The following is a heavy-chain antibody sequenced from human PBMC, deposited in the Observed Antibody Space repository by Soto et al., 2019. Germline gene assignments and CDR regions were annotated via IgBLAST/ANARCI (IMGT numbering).Heavy chain of an antibody. CDR3: ARGTAKYDFWSGYYLEGYGMDV. Sequence: TSETLSLTCAVYGGSFSGYYWSWIRQPPGKGLEWIGEINHSGSTNYNPSLKSRVTISVDTSKNQFSLKLSSVTAADTAVYYCARGTAKYDFWSGYYLEGYGMDVWGQGTTVTVSS. J-gene: IGHJ6*02. CDR2: INHSGST. V-gene: IGHV4-34*01. CDR1: GGSFSGYY. D-gene: IGHD3-3*01.